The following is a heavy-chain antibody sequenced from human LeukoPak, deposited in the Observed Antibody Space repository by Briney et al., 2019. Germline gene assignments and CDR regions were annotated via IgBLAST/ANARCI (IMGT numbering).Heavy chain of an antibody. D-gene: IGHD3-10*02. CDR2: ISASGDST. J-gene: IGHJ6*04. CDR1: GFTFSIYA. Sequence: GGSLRLSCAASGFTFSIYAMSWVRQAPGKGLEWVSVISASGDSTYYADSVKGRFTISRDNAKNSLYLQMNSLRAEDTAVYYCAELGITMIGGVWGKGTTVTISS. V-gene: IGHV3-23*01. CDR3: AELGITMIGGV.